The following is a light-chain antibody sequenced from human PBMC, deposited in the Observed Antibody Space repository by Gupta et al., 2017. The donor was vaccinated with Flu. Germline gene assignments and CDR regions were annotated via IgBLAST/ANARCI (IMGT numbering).Light chain of an antibody. V-gene: IGLV2-23*01. J-gene: IGLJ2*01. Sequence: QSALTQPATVSGSPRQSITIPCTATNSDVGSYNLVSWYQQHPGKAPKLMIYEGSKRPSGVSNRFSDSKSGNTASLTISGLQAEDEADYYCCSYAGSSTLVFGGGTKLTVL. CDR3: CSYAGSSTLV. CDR1: NSDVGSYNL. CDR2: EGS.